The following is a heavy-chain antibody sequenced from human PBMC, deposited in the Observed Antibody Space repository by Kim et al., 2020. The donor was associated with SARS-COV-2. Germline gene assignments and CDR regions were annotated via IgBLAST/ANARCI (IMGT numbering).Heavy chain of an antibody. J-gene: IGHJ6*02. CDR1: GGTFSSYA. V-gene: IGHV1-69*13. D-gene: IGHD3-10*01. CDR2: IIPIFGTA. CDR3: ARESSTRGGVRPYGMDV. Sequence: SVKVSCKASGGTFSSYAISWVRQAPGQGLEWMGGIIPIFGTANYAQKFQGRVTITADESTSTAYMELSSLRSEDTAVYYCARESSTRGGVRPYGMDVWGQGTTVTVSS.